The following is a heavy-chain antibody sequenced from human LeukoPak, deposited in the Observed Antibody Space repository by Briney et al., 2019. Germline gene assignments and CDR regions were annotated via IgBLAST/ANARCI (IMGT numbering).Heavy chain of an antibody. CDR1: GIAFXNHW. J-gene: IGHJ5*02. CDR2: INNEGCYA. CDR3: ARDRPHNWFDP. V-gene: IGHV3-74*01. Sequence: AXXGIAFXNHWMHWVRHAPGKGVEWASWINNEGCYAVYADSVRAGFTISRDNAKNPLYLQMNSLRPEDTAVYYCARDRPHNWFDPWGQGTLVTVSS.